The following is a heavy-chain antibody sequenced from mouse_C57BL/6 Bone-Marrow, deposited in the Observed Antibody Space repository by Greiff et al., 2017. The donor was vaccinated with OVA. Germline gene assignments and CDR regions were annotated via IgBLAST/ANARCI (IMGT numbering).Heavy chain of an antibody. Sequence: VQLQQSGPVLVKPGASVKMSCKASGYTFTDYYMNWVKQSHGKSLEWIGVINPYNGGTSYNQKFKGKATLTVDKSSSTAYMELNSLTSEDSAVYYCARGTGRDYFDYWGQGTTLTVSS. J-gene: IGHJ2*01. CDR1: GYTFTDYY. D-gene: IGHD4-1*01. CDR2: INPYNGGT. CDR3: ARGTGRDYFDY. V-gene: IGHV1-19*01.